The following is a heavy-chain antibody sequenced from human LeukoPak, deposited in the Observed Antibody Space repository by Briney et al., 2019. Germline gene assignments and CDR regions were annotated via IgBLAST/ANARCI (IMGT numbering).Heavy chain of an antibody. CDR2: INHSGST. J-gene: IGHJ4*02. CDR1: GGSFSGYY. V-gene: IGHV4-34*01. Sequence: PSETLSLTCAGYGGSFSGYYWSWIRQPPGKGLEWIGEINHSGSTNYNPSLKSRVTISVDTSKNQFSLKLSSVTAADTAVYYCARGLGYCSGGSCYYNDYWGQGTLVTVSS. D-gene: IGHD2-15*01. CDR3: ARGLGYCSGGSCYYNDY.